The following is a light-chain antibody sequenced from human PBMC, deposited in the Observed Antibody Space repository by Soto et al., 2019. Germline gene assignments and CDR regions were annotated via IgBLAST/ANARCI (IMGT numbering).Light chain of an antibody. CDR3: QQYESFSPYT. Sequence: DIQMTQSPSTLSAFVGDRVTITCRASQSVSSSLAWYQQKPGKAPKLLIYDASTLESGVPSRFSVSGYGTEFTLTINSLQPGDFATYYCQQYESFSPYTFGQGTRLEI. V-gene: IGKV1-5*01. CDR2: DAS. CDR1: QSVSSS. J-gene: IGKJ2*01.